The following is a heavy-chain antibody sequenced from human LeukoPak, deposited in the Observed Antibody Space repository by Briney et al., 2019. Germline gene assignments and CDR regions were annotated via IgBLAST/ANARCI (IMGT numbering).Heavy chain of an antibody. D-gene: IGHD3-9*01. V-gene: IGHV3-66*01. CDR3: ARTNVLRYFDWPVLDY. CDR1: GFTFSAYA. J-gene: IGHJ4*02. Sequence: GGSLRLSCEASGFTFSAYAMTWVRQAPGKGLEWVSVIYSGGSTYYADSVKGRFTISRDNSKNTLYLQMNSLRAEDTAVYYCARTNVLRYFDWPVLDYWGQGTLVTVSS. CDR2: IYSGGST.